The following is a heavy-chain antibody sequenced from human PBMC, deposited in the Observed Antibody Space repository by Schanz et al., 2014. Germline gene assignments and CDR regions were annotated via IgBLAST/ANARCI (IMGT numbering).Heavy chain of an antibody. J-gene: IGHJ4*02. CDR2: INGYNGHT. V-gene: IGHV1-18*04. CDR1: GYTFTGHY. Sequence: QVQLVQSGAEVKEPGASVMVSCKASGYTFTGHYIQWVRQAPGQGLEWMGWINGYNGHTLYAQKFQGRVTMTTDTSTSTSYMELTSLRFDDTAVYYCARDFSAYVGNYFDYWGQGTLVIVSS. D-gene: IGHD5-12*01. CDR3: ARDFSAYVGNYFDY.